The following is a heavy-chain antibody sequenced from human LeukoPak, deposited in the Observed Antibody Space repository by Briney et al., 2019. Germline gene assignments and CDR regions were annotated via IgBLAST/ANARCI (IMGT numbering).Heavy chain of an antibody. J-gene: IGHJ3*02. D-gene: IGHD4-17*01. CDR2: ISSSSYI. V-gene: IGHV3-21*01. CDR1: GFTFSSYS. Sequence: GGSLRLSCAASGFTFSSYSMNWVRQAPGKGLEWVSSISSSSYIYYADSVKGRFTISRDNAKNSLYLQMNSLRAEDTAVYYCARSGDSDAFDIWGQGTMVTVSS. CDR3: ARSGDSDAFDI.